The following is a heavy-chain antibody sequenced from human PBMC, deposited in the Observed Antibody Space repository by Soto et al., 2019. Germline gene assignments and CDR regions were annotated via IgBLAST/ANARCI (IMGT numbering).Heavy chain of an antibody. D-gene: IGHD3-9*01. J-gene: IGHJ6*02. CDR2: ISYDGRRK. V-gene: IGHV3-30*18. CDR3: AKDILRDQLDWGMDV. Sequence: QVQLVESGGGVVQPGGSLRLSCSGSGFIFSGYGMHWVRQPPGKGLEWMAVISYDGRRKYYEDSVKSRFTVSRDNSQNTVYLEMNSLRVEDSAIYYCAKDILRDQLDWGMDVWGQGTTVTVSS. CDR1: GFIFSGYG.